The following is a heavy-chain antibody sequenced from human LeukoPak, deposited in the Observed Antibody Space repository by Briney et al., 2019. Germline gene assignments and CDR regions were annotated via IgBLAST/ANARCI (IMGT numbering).Heavy chain of an antibody. Sequence: GGPLRLSCAASGFTDRINYMMGAPPAPGKGLEWVSIIYSGGSTYYAGSVKGRFTVSRHNSKNTLYLQVNSQTAEDTAVYQCARGENWQQLVQFWGQGTLVTVSS. D-gene: IGHD6-13*01. CDR3: ARGENWQQLVQF. J-gene: IGHJ4*02. V-gene: IGHV3-53*01. CDR2: IYSGGST. CDR1: GFTDRINY.